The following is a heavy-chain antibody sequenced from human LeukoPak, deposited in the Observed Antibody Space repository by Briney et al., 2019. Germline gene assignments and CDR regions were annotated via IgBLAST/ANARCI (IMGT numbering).Heavy chain of an antibody. V-gene: IGHV4-34*01. J-gene: IGHJ5*02. D-gene: IGHD1-26*01. CDR2: INHSGST. CDR3: ARGVPYSGSYYSWFDP. Sequence: PSETLSLTCAVYGGSLSGYYWSWIRQPPGKGLEWIGEINHSGSTNYNPSLKSRVTISVDTSKNQFSLKLSSVTAADTAVYYCARGVPYSGSYYSWFDPWGQGTLVTVSS. CDR1: GGSLSGYY.